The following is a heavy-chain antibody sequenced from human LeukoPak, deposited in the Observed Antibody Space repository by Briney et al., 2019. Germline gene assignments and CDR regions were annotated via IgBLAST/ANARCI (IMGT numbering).Heavy chain of an antibody. CDR2: IYYSGST. D-gene: IGHD3-3*01. CDR1: GGSISSYY. Sequence: KPSETLSLTCTVSGGSISSYYWSWIRQPPGKGLEWIGYIYYSGSTNYNPSLKSRVTISVDTSKNQFSLKLSSVTAADTAVYYCARVERITIPRTADYYYGMDVWGQGTTVTVSS. CDR3: ARVERITIPRTADYYYGMDV. J-gene: IGHJ6*02. V-gene: IGHV4-59*01.